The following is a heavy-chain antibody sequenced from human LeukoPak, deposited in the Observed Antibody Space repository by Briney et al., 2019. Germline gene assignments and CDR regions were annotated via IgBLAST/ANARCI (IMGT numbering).Heavy chain of an antibody. V-gene: IGHV1-18*01. J-gene: IGHJ4*02. D-gene: IGHD3-22*01. CDR1: GYTFTSYG. CDR2: ISAYKGNT. Sequence: ASVKVSFKASGYTFTSYGISWVRQAPGQGLEWMGWISAYKGNTNYAQKLQGRVTMTTDTSTRTAYMELRSLRSDDTAVYYCARGHYYYDSSGSYEGLDYWGQGTRVTVSS. CDR3: ARGHYYYDSSGSYEGLDY.